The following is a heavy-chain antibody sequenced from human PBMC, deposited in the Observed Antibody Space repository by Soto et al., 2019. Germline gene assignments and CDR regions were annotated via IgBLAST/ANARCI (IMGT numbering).Heavy chain of an antibody. J-gene: IGHJ3*02. Sequence: EVPLLESGGGLVQPGGSLRLSCAASGFTFSTYAMNWVRQAPGKGLEWVSAISGSGGDTFYADSVQGRFTISRDNSIGTLYLQMSRLRTEDTAIYYCARPRGYGVFDAYDIWGQGAMVTVSS. CDR1: GFTFSTYA. CDR2: ISGSGGDT. CDR3: ARPRGYGVFDAYDI. V-gene: IGHV3-23*01. D-gene: IGHD4-17*01.